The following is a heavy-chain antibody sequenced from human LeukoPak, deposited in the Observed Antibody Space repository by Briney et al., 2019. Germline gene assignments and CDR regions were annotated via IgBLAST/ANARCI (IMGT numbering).Heavy chain of an antibody. J-gene: IGHJ5*02. D-gene: IGHD6-13*01. V-gene: IGHV1-69*04. CDR3: ARSPGYSSSWYEFDP. CDR1: GGTFSSYA. Sequence: SVKVSCKASGGTFSSYAIGWVRQAPGQGLEWMGRIIPILGIANYAQKFQGRVTITADKSTSTAYMELNSLRSEDTAVYYCARSPGYSSSWYEFDPWGQGTLVTVSS. CDR2: IIPILGIA.